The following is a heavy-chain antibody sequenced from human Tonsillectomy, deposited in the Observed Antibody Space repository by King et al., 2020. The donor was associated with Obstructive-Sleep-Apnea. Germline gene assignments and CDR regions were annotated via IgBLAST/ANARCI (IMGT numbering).Heavy chain of an antibody. Sequence: VQLVQSGAEVKKPGSSVKVSCKASGGTFSSYAISWVRQAPGQGLEWMGGIIPILGIANYAQKFQGRVTITADKSTSTAYMGLSSLRSEDPAVYYCARGLCSGGSCYSPDYWGQGTLVTVSS. CDR3: ARGLCSGGSCYSPDY. CDR2: IIPILGIA. J-gene: IGHJ4*02. D-gene: IGHD2-15*01. V-gene: IGHV1-69*10. CDR1: GGTFSSYA.